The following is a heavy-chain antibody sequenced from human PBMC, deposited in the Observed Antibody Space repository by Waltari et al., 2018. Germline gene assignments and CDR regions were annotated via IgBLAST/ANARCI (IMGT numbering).Heavy chain of an antibody. D-gene: IGHD3-22*01. J-gene: IGHJ4*02. CDR1: GFTVSNTY. CDR3: ARNPRYDSPD. Sequence: EVQLAESGGGLVQPGGSLRISCAASGFTVSNTYMSWVRQAPGKGLEWVALIYSGGYTQHADSVKGRVTISRDNSKNTLYLQMNSLRVEDTAVYYCARNPRYDSPDWGQGTLVTVSS. CDR2: IYSGGYT. V-gene: IGHV3-66*02.